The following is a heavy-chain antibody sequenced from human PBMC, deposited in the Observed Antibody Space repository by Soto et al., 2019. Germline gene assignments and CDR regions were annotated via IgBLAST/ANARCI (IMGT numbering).Heavy chain of an antibody. CDR2: FDPEDGET. CDR3: AKDLNPVDTAMPPAI. D-gene: IGHD5-18*01. V-gene: IGHV1-24*01. Sequence: ASVKVSCKVSGYTLTELSMHWVRQAPGKGLEWMGGFDPEDGETIYAQKFQGRVTMTEDTSTDTAYMELSSLRSEDTAVYYCAKDLNPVDTAMPPAIWGQGTMVTVSS. CDR1: GYTLTELS. J-gene: IGHJ3*02.